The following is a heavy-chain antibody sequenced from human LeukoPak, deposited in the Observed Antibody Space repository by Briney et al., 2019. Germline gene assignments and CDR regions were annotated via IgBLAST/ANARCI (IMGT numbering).Heavy chain of an antibody. D-gene: IGHD1-1*01. Sequence: PSQTLSLTCTVSGGSISSGNYYFNWIRQPAGKGLEWIGRIYTSGSTNYNPSLKSRVTISVDTSKNQFSLNLSSVTAADTAVYYCATCTRYNWNDMNSYYSYYYMDVWGQGTLVTVSS. J-gene: IGHJ6*03. CDR2: IYTSGST. CDR3: ATCTRYNWNDMNSYYSYYYMDV. V-gene: IGHV4-61*02. CDR1: GGSISSGNYY.